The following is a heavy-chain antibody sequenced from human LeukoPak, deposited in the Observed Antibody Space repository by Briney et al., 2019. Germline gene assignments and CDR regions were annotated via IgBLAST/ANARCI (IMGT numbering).Heavy chain of an antibody. D-gene: IGHD3-22*01. V-gene: IGHV3-23*01. Sequence: GGSLRLSCAGSGITLSNYAMSWVRQAPGKGLEWVAGISGSGGGTKYADSVKGRFTISRDNSKNTLYLQMNNLRVDDTAVYFCAKRGVVIRVILVGFHKEAYYFDSWGQGALVTVSS. J-gene: IGHJ4*02. CDR2: ISGSGGGT. CDR1: GITLSNYA. CDR3: AKRGVVIRVILVGFHKEAYYFDS.